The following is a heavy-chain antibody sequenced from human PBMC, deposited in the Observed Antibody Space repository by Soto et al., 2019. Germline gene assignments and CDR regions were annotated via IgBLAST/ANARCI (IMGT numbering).Heavy chain of an antibody. CDR1: GYTFTSYG. D-gene: IGHD2-15*01. Sequence: QVQLVQSGAEVKKPGASVKVSCKASGYTFTSYGISWVRQAPGQGLEWMGWISAYNGNTNYAQKLQGRVTMTTDTSXXTDYMALRSLRSDDTAVYYCARDGRRGLSPYYFDYWGQGTLVTVSS. J-gene: IGHJ4*02. CDR2: ISAYNGNT. V-gene: IGHV1-18*01. CDR3: ARDGRRGLSPYYFDY.